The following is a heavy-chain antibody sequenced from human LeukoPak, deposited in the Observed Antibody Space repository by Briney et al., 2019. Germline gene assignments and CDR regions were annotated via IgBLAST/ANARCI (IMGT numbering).Heavy chain of an antibody. CDR3: ARGDYYDSSGTFDY. CDR1: GFTFSDYY. V-gene: IGHV3-11*04. D-gene: IGHD3-22*01. Sequence: GGSLRLSCAASGFTFSDYYMSWIRQAPGKGLEWVSYISGSSNTIYYVDSVKGRFTTSRDNAQHSLYLQMNSLRAEDTAVYYCARGDYYDSSGTFDYWGQGALVTVSS. J-gene: IGHJ4*02. CDR2: ISGSSNTI.